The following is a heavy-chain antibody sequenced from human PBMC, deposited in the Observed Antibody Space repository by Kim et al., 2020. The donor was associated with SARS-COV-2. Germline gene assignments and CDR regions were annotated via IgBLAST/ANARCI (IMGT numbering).Heavy chain of an antibody. Sequence: SVKGRFTISRDNSKNTVYLQMNSLIAEETAVYYCAKGEYYQSPSCCGMDVWGQGTTVTVSS. D-gene: IGHD1-26*01. CDR3: AKGEYYQSPSCCGMDV. J-gene: IGHJ6*02. V-gene: IGHV3-30*02.